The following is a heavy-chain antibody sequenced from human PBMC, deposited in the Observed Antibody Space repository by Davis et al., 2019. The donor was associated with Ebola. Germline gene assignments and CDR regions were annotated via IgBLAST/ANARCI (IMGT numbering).Heavy chain of an antibody. CDR1: GFTFSSYS. J-gene: IGHJ4*02. Sequence: PGGSLRLSCAASGFTFSSYSMNWVRQAPGKGLEWVSSISSSSSYIYYADSVKGRFTISRDNSKNTLYLQMNSLRAEDTAVYYCARVGDILTGYIPYVDYWGQGTLVTVSS. D-gene: IGHD3-9*01. CDR2: ISSSSSYI. V-gene: IGHV3-21*04. CDR3: ARVGDILTGYIPYVDY.